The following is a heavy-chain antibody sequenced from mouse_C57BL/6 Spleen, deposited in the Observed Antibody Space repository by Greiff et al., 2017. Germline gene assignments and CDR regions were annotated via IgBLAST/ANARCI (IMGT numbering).Heavy chain of an antibody. CDR2: ISDGGSYT. J-gene: IGHJ2*01. Sequence: DVKLVESGGGLVKPGGSLKLSCAASGFTFSSYAMSWVRQTPEKRLEWVATISDGGSYTYYPDNVKGRFTISRDNAKNNLYLQMSHLKSEDTAMYYCAREGLYDYDYYFDYWGQGTTLTVSS. CDR1: GFTFSSYA. D-gene: IGHD2-4*01. CDR3: AREGLYDYDYYFDY. V-gene: IGHV5-4*01.